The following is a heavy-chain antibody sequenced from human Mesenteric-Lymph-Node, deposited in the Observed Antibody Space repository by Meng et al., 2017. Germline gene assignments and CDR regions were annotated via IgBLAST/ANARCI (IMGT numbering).Heavy chain of an antibody. CDR3: ARLYCGADCSIDY. CDR2: IYYSGTT. V-gene: IGHV4-39*01. CDR1: GGSISSSNYY. D-gene: IGHD2-21*02. J-gene: IGHJ4*02. Sequence: QLQLQESGPGLVKPSETLSLTCPVSGGSISSSNYYWGWIRQPPGKGLGWIGSIYYSGTTYYSPSLKSRVTMSVDTSKNQFSLKLSSVTAADTAVYYCARLYCGADCSIDYWGQGTLVTVSS.